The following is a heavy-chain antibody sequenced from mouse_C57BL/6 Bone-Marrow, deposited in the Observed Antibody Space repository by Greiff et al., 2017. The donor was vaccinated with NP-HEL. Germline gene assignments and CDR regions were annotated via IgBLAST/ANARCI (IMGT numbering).Heavy chain of an antibody. D-gene: IGHD2-3*01. V-gene: IGHV1-82*01. CDR3: ARDGYYLFGY. J-gene: IGHJ4*01. CDR2: IYPGDGDT. Sequence: QVQLEQSGPELVKPGASVKISCKASGYAFSSSWMNWVKQRPGKGLEWIGRIYPGDGDTNYNGKFKGKATLTADKSSSTAYMQLSSLTSEDSAVYFGARDGYYLFGYWGQGTSVTVSS. CDR1: GYAFSSSW.